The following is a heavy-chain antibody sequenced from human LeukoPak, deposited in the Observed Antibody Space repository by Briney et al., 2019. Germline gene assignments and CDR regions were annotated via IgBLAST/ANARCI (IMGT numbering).Heavy chain of an antibody. D-gene: IGHD2-2*01. Sequence: PPETLSLTCAVYGGSFSGYYWSWIRQPPGKGLEWIGEINHSGSTNYNPSLKSRVTISVDTSKNQFSLKLSSVTAADTAVYYCARGMELVPAANLYYYYYGMDVWGQGTTVTASS. V-gene: IGHV4-34*01. CDR2: INHSGST. CDR1: GGSFSGYY. CDR3: ARGMELVPAANLYYYYYGMDV. J-gene: IGHJ6*02.